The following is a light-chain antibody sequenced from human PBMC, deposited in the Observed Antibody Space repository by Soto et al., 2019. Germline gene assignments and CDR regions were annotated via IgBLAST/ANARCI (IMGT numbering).Light chain of an antibody. J-gene: IGKJ1*01. Sequence: EIVLTQSPATLSLSPGERATLSCRASQRISGYLAWYQQKPGQAPRLLIYNASNRATGIPVRFSGSGSGTDYALTTTNLGLEDVAIYYCQHRSNWRWTGGQGTKV. V-gene: IGKV3-11*01. CDR2: NAS. CDR3: QHRSNWRWT. CDR1: QRISGY.